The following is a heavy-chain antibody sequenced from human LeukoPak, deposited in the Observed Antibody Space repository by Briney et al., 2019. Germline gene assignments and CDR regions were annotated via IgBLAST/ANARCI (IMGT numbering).Heavy chain of an antibody. CDR2: IYFSGRS. V-gene: IGHV4-59*11. CDR3: ARLVDNDSSGYPDTFDM. J-gene: IGHJ3*02. Sequence: AETLSLTCTASGVSISSHYWSWIRQPPGKGLEWIGSIYFSGRSQYNPYLRSRVIISVDTSENNFSLQLTSMTAADTAVYYRARLVDNDSSGYPDTFDMWGRGTVVTVSS. CDR1: GVSISSHY. D-gene: IGHD3-22*01.